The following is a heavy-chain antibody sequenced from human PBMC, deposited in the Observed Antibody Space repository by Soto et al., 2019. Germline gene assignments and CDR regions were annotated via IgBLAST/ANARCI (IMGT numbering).Heavy chain of an antibody. CDR3: ARSPLYYDFWSGYQSSYYYGMDV. CDR1: GYTFTGYY. V-gene: IGHV1-2*04. D-gene: IGHD3-3*01. J-gene: IGHJ6*02. Sequence: ASVKVYCKASGYTFTGYYMHWVRQAPGQGLEWMGWINPNSGGTNYAQKFQGWVTMTRDTSISTAYMELSRLRSDDTAVYYCARSPLYYDFWSGYQSSYYYGMDVWGQGTTVTVSS. CDR2: INPNSGGT.